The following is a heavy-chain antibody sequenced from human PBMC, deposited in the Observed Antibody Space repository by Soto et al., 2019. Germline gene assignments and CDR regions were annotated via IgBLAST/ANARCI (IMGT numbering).Heavy chain of an antibody. Sequence: SETLSLTSAVSSASISSSNWWSWVRQLPGKGLEWIGEIYHSGSTNYNPSLKSRVTISVDKSKNQFSLKLSSVTAADTAVYYCARANYSLYYYYGMDFWGQGTTVTGSS. CDR3: ARANYSLYYYYGMDF. CDR2: IYHSGST. CDR1: SASISSSNW. J-gene: IGHJ6*02. D-gene: IGHD1-7*01. V-gene: IGHV4-4*02.